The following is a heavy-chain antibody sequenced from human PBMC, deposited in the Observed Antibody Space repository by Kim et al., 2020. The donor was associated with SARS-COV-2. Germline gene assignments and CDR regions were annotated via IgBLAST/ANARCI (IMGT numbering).Heavy chain of an antibody. Sequence: GGSLRLSCAASGFTFSSYGMHWVRQAPGKGLEWVAVISYDGSNKYYADSVKGRFTISRDNSKNTLYLQMNSLRAEDTAVYYCARDPLTYYDILTGHMGLGAFDIWGQGTMVTVSS. D-gene: IGHD3-9*01. V-gene: IGHV3-33*05. CDR1: GFTFSSYG. CDR2: ISYDGSNK. CDR3: ARDPLTYYDILTGHMGLGAFDI. J-gene: IGHJ3*02.